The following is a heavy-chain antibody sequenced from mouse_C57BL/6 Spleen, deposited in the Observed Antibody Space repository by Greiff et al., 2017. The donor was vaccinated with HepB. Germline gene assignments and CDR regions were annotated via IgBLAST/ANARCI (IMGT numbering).Heavy chain of an antibody. CDR1: GYAFSSSW. V-gene: IGHV1-82*01. D-gene: IGHD1-1*01. CDR3: ARGPLYYGSDY. CDR2: IYPGDGDT. J-gene: IGHJ2*01. Sequence: QVQLQQSGPELVKPGASVKISCKASGYAFSSSWMNWVKQRPGKGLEWIGRIYPGDGDTNYNGKFKGKATLTADKSSSTAYMQLSSLTSEDSAVYFCARGPLYYGSDYWGQSTTLTVSS.